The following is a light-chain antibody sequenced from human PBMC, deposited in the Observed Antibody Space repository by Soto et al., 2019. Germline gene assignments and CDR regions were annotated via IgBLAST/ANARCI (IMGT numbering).Light chain of an antibody. Sequence: EIVMTQSPATLSVSPGERATLSCRASQSVSSNLAWYQQKPGQAPRILIYGASTRATGIPARFSGSGSGTEFTLTISSLQSEDFSVYYCQQYNNWPRGFGGGTKVEIK. CDR1: QSVSSN. CDR2: GAS. J-gene: IGKJ4*01. V-gene: IGKV3-15*01. CDR3: QQYNNWPRG.